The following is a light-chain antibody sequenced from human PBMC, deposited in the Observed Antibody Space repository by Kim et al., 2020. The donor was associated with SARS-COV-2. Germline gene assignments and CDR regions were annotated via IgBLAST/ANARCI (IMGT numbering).Light chain of an antibody. CDR3: QQYNNWPLPCT. CDR1: ESFGTS. Sequence: SPGERAPLSCRASESFGTSLAWYQQKPGQAPGLLLYVTSIRATGIPARFSGSGSGTEFTLTISSLQSEDFAVYYCQQYNNWPLPCTFGQGTRLEI. V-gene: IGKV3-15*01. J-gene: IGKJ2*02. CDR2: VTS.